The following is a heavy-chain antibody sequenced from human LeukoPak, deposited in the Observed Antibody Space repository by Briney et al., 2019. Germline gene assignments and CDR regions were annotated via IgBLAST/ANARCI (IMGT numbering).Heavy chain of an antibody. V-gene: IGHV3-48*01. CDR1: GFTFSSYS. CDR3: AREHVSDY. Sequence: GGSLRLSCAASGFTFSSYSMNWVRQAPGKGLEWVAYISGSTSTIFYTDSVKGRFTISRDNARNSLYLQMNSLRAEDTAVYYCAREHVSDYWGQGTLVTVSS. J-gene: IGHJ4*02. CDR2: ISGSTSTI. D-gene: IGHD3-16*01.